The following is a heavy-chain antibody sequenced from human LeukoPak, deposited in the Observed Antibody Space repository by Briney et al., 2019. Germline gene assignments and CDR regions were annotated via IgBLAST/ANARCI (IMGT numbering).Heavy chain of an antibody. CDR3: AKNGVAARTPYYFDY. CDR2: IRNDGSNQ. J-gene: IGHJ4*02. Sequence: PGGSLRLSCAASGFTFSSYAMHWVRQAPGKGLEWVGVIRNDGSNQYYADSVKGQFTISRDNSKNTLYLQMNSLRAEDTAVYYCAKNGVAARTPYYFDYWGQGTLVTVSS. V-gene: IGHV3-30*04. D-gene: IGHD6-6*01. CDR1: GFTFSSYA.